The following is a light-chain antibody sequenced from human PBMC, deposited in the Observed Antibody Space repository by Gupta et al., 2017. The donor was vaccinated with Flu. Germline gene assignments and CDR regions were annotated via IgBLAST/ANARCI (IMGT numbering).Light chain of an antibody. V-gene: IGLV7-46*01. CDR3: LVSYRGARV. J-gene: IGLJ3*02. Sequence: STVAVTSGHYPFRFQPKPGQTPRALIYDTTNKYVWNPARFSGSVLGGKAALSLSDAQPEDESEYYCLVSYRGARVFGGVTKLTVL. CDR2: DTT. CDR1: TVAVTSGHY.